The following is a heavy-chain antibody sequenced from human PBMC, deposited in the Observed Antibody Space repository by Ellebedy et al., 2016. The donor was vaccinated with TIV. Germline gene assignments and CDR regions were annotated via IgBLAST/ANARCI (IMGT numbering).Heavy chain of an antibody. D-gene: IGHD3-22*01. J-gene: IGHJ5*02. Sequence: AASVKVSCKASGYTFTSYDINWVRQATGQGLEWMGWMNPNSGNTGYAQKFQGRVTMTTDTSTSTAYMELRSLRSDDTAVYYCARGIGAEVVITAYWFDPWGQGTLVTVSS. CDR3: ARGIGAEVVITAYWFDP. V-gene: IGHV1-8*01. CDR1: GYTFTSYD. CDR2: MNPNSGNT.